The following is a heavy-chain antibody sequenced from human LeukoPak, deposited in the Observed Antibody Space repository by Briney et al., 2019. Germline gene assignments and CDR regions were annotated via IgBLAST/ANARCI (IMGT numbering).Heavy chain of an antibody. V-gene: IGHV5-51*01. J-gene: IGHJ4*02. CDR2: IFPGDSDSKI. Sequence: GESLKISCKASGYSFTDYWIGWVRQMPGQGLEWMAIIFPGDSDSKIKDSPSFQGHVTVSADKSITTAYLHWSSLQASDTAIYYCARHQTPGNVYYLNTEGFRFDSWGQGTLVTVSS. D-gene: IGHD1-26*01. CDR3: ARHQTPGNVYYLNTEGFRFDS. CDR1: GYSFTDYW.